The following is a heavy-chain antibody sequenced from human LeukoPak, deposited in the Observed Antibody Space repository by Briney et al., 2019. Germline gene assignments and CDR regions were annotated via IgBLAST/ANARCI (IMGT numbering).Heavy chain of an antibody. CDR3: ARLSRVVVPAAREYYFDY. D-gene: IGHD2-2*01. J-gene: IGHJ4*02. V-gene: IGHV3-21*01. CDR1: GFTFSSYS. CDR2: ISSSSSYI. Sequence: PGGSLRLSCAASGFTFSSYSMNWVRQAPGKGLEWVSSISSSSSYIYYADSVKGRFTISRDNAKNSLYLQMNSLRAEDTAVYYCARLSRVVVPAAREYYFDYWGQGTLVTVSS.